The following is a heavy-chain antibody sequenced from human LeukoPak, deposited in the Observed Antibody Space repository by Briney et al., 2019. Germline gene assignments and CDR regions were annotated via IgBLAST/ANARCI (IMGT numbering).Heavy chain of an antibody. CDR3: ARGRGLQGWFDP. J-gene: IGHJ5*02. D-gene: IGHD3/OR15-3a*01. CDR2: ISSSSSYI. CDR1: GFTFSSYS. V-gene: IGHV3-21*01. Sequence: GGSLRLSCAASGFTFSSYSMNWVRQAPGKGLEWVSSISSSSSYIYYADSVKGRFTISRDNAKNSLYLQMNSLRAEDTAVYYCARGRGLQGWFDPWGQGTLVTVSS.